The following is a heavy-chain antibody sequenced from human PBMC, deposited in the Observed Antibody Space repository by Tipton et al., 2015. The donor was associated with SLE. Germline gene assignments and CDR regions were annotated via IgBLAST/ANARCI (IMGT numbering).Heavy chain of an antibody. CDR3: ARALVATIPFDY. CDR2: ISHSGST. V-gene: IGHV4-34*01. CDR1: GGSFSGYY. J-gene: IGHJ4*02. D-gene: IGHD5-12*01. Sequence: TLSLTCAVYGGSFSGYYCSWIRQPPGKGLEWIGEISHSGSTKYKPSLKSRATISVDTSKNQLSLKLSSVTAADTAVYYCARALVATIPFDYWGQGTLVTVAS.